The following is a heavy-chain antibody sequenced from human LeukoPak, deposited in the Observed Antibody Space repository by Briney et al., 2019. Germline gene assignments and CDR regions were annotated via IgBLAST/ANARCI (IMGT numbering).Heavy chain of an antibody. V-gene: IGHV3-48*03. D-gene: IGHD2-21*02. CDR3: ARGSGVTEIDY. CDR2: ISSSGTTI. Sequence: GGSLRLSCAASGFTLSSYEMNWVRQAPGKGLEWVSYISSSGTTIYYADSVKGRFTISRDNARNSLYLQMNSLRDKDTAVYYCARGSGVTEIDYWGQGTMVAVSS. J-gene: IGHJ4*02. CDR1: GFTLSSYE.